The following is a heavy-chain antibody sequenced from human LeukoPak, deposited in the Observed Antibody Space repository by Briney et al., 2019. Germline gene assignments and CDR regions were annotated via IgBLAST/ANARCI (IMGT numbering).Heavy chain of an antibody. Sequence: GGSLRLSCAASGFTFSSYTMNWVRQAPGKGLEWVSSISSSSSYIYYADSLKGRFTISRDNAKNSLYLQMNSLRAEDTAVYYCARDQEGIVATIDWGQGTLVTVSS. J-gene: IGHJ4*02. CDR2: ISSSSSYI. D-gene: IGHD5-12*01. V-gene: IGHV3-21*01. CDR1: GFTFSSYT. CDR3: ARDQEGIVATID.